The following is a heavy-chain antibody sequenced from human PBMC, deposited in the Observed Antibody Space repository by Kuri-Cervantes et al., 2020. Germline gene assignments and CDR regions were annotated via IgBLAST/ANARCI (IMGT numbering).Heavy chain of an antibody. Sequence: GESLKISCAVSGLTVSNTYMSWVRQAPGKGLEWVSAIYSDGSTHYADSVKGRFTISRDNSKNTLYLRMNTLRAEDTAVYHCASCMTTVNYYYYYMDVWGKGTTVTVSS. CDR3: ASCMTTVNYYYYYMDV. CDR2: IYSDGST. J-gene: IGHJ6*03. CDR1: GLTVSNTY. D-gene: IGHD4-17*01. V-gene: IGHV3-53*01.